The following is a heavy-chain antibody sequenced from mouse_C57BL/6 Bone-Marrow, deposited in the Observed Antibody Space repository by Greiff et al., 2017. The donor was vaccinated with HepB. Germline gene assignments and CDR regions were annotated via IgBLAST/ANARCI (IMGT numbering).Heavy chain of an antibody. D-gene: IGHD1-1*01. CDR3: ARALITTVVATDY. J-gene: IGHJ2*01. Sequence: QVQLKQSGAELARPGASVELSCKASGYTFTSYGISWVKQRTGQGLEWIGEIYPRSGNTYYNEKFKGKATLTADKSSSTAYMELRSLTSEDSAVYFCARALITTVVATDYWGQGTTLTVSS. V-gene: IGHV1-81*01. CDR2: IYPRSGNT. CDR1: GYTFTSYG.